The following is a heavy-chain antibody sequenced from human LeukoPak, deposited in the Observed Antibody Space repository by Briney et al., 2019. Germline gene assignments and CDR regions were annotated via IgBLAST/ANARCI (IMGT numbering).Heavy chain of an antibody. CDR1: GYSISSGYY. J-gene: IGHJ4*02. CDR3: ARGERIQLWNY. CDR2: IYHSGST. Sequence: SEALSLTCTVSGYSISSGYYWGWIRQPPGKGLEWIGSIYHSGSTYYNPSLKSRVTISVDTSKNQFSLKLSSVTAADTAVYYCARGERIQLWNYWGQGTLVTVSS. D-gene: IGHD5-18*01. V-gene: IGHV4-38-2*02.